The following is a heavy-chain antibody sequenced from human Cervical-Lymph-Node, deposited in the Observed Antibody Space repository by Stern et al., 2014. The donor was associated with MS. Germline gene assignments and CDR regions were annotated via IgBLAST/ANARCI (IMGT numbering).Heavy chain of an antibody. J-gene: IGHJ4*02. CDR1: GLTVSRDY. D-gene: IGHD1-1*01. V-gene: IGHV3-53*01. Sequence: EVQLVESGGGVIQPGGSLRLSCTASGLTVSRDYMTWVRQAPGKGLEWVSLITNVGSTFYTDSVKGRFTISRDDSKNTVYLHMTSLRAEDTAMYYCARDTSSPERSDWWGQGTQVTVSS. CDR2: ITNVGST. CDR3: ARDTSSPERSDW.